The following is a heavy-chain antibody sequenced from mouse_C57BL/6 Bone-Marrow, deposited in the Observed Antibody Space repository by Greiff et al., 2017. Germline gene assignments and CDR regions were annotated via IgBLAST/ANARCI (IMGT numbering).Heavy chain of an antibody. CDR1: GYTFTSYW. V-gene: IGHV1-64*01. D-gene: IGHD1-1*01. CDR3: ARVGYYYGSSYFDY. Sequence: QVQLQQSGAELVKPGASVKLSCKASGYTFTSYWMHWVKQRPGQGLEWIGMIHPNSGSTNYNEKFKSKATLPVDKSSSTAYLQLSSLTSEDSAVYYCARVGYYYGSSYFDYWGQGTTLTVSS. CDR2: IHPNSGST. J-gene: IGHJ2*01.